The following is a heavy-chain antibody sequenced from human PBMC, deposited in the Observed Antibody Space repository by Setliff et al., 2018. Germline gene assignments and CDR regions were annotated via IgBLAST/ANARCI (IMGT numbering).Heavy chain of an antibody. CDR2: INHSGST. J-gene: IGHJ3*02. D-gene: IGHD2-2*01. CDR1: GDSFSDYY. Sequence: SETLSLTCVVYGDSFSDYYWSWIRQPPGKGREWIEEINHSGSTNYNPSLTSRVTISVDTSKNQFSLILRSVTAADTAVYDCARGRMRGSCSGPSCTYDPFDIWGQGTPVTVSS. V-gene: IGHV4-34*01. CDR3: ARGRMRGSCSGPSCTYDPFDI.